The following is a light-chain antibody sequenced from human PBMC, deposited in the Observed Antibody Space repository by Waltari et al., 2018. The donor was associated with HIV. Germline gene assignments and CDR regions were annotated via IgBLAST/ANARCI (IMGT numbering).Light chain of an antibody. CDR2: SNN. J-gene: IGLJ3*02. V-gene: IGLV1-47*01. CDR1: TSNLGRSS. Sequence: QPVLTQLPSMSGTPGQTVTISCSGSTSNLGRSSMYWYQHLPGTTPRLLIYSNNQRPSGVPDRFSGSKSGTSASLTISGLRSEDEADYYCSTWDESQSFQVFGGGTKVTVL. CDR3: STWDESQSFQV.